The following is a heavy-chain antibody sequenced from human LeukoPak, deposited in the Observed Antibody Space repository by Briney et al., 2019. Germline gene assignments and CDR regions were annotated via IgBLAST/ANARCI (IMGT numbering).Heavy chain of an antibody. CDR1: GFTFSSNY. Sequence: GSLRLSCAASGFTFSSNYMSWVRQAPGKGLEWVSVIYSGGSTYYADSVKGRFTISRDNSKNTLYLQMNSLRAEDTAVYYCARAPRYSYGPFDYWGQGILVTVSS. J-gene: IGHJ4*02. CDR3: ARAPRYSYGPFDY. CDR2: IYSGGST. D-gene: IGHD5-18*01. V-gene: IGHV3-53*01.